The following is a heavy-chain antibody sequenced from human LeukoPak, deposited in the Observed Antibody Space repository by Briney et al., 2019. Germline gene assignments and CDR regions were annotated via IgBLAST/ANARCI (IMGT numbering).Heavy chain of an antibody. J-gene: IGHJ4*02. Sequence: GGSLRLSCAASGLLFNEYFVGWVRQAPGKGPGWVSYISTSGDVTYYSDLVKGRFTISRDNSRNSLFLQLDRPEAEETAGYYWARDPRGEFVWGHRFDYWGQGRLVTVSS. CDR3: ARDPRGEFVWGHRFDY. CDR2: ISTSGDVT. D-gene: IGHD3-16*01. CDR1: GLLFNEYF. V-gene: IGHV3-11*01.